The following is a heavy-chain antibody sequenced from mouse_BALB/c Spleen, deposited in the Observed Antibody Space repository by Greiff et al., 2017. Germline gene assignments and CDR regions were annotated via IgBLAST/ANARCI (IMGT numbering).Heavy chain of an antibody. V-gene: IGHV5-4*02. CDR3: ARGGYYDYDAWFAY. D-gene: IGHD2-4*01. CDR1: GFTFSDYY. CDR2: ISDGGSYT. Sequence: EVKLQESGGGLVKPGGSLKLSCAASGFTFSDYYMYWVRQTPEKRLEWVATISDGGSYTYYPDSVKGRFTISRDNAKNNLYLQMSSLKSEDTAMYYCARGGYYDYDAWFAYWGQGTLVTVSA. J-gene: IGHJ3*01.